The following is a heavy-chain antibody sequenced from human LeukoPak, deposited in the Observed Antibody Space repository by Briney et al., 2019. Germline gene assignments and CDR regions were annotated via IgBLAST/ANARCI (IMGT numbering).Heavy chain of an antibody. CDR1: GFTFSGFW. CDR3: ARDQVGPED. Sequence: GGSLRLSRAASGFTFSGFWMSWVRQAPGKGLEWVANINQDGSEKYYVDSVKGRFTISRDNAKSSLYLQMNSLRAEDTAVYYCARDQVGPEDWGQGTLVTVSS. D-gene: IGHD1-26*01. J-gene: IGHJ4*02. CDR2: INQDGSEK. V-gene: IGHV3-7*01.